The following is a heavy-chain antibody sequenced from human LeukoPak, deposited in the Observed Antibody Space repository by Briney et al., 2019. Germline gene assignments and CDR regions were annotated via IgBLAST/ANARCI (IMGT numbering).Heavy chain of an antibody. CDR1: GGTFSSDA. J-gene: IGHJ4*02. V-gene: IGHV1-69*13. D-gene: IGHD3-22*01. Sequence: VTVSCKASGGTFSSDAISWGRQAPGEGVEGRGGIITIFATATYAQKFQGTVTITTDESTSTAYMELSSLGSEDTAVYYCARCPVRFYDSSGYFDSWGQGTLVTVSS. CDR2: IITIFATA. CDR3: ARCPVRFYDSSGYFDS.